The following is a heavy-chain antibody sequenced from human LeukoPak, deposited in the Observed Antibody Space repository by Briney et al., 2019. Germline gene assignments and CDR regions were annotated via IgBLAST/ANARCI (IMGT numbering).Heavy chain of an antibody. D-gene: IGHD6-19*01. CDR1: GFPFDTYP. CDR3: ATMGEQWLLKDI. Sequence: PGGSLRLSYAASGFPFDTYPMNWVRQAPGKGLEWVASMSSSNSFKNYADSVKGRFTISRDNAQHSLYLQMSSLRAEDTGLYYCATMGEQWLLKDIWGQGTMVIVSS. CDR2: MSSSNSFK. V-gene: IGHV3-21*01. J-gene: IGHJ3*02.